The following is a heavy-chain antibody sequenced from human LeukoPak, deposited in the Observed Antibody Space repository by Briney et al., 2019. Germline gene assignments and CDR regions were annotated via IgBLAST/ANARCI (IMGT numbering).Heavy chain of an antibody. CDR2: IYTSGAT. CDR3: ARDQSGSGGHNNDAFDF. D-gene: IGHD3-16*01. CDR1: GGSINNYY. Sequence: SETLSLTCTVSGGSINNYYWNWIRQPAGRGLEWIGRIYTSGATRYNPSLRGRVTMLVDLSNNQISLRLDSLTAADTAVYFCARDQSGSGGHNNDAFDFWGQGTMVTVSS. V-gene: IGHV4-4*07. J-gene: IGHJ3*01.